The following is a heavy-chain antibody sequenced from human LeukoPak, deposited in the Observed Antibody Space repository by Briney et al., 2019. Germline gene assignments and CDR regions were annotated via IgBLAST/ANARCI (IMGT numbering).Heavy chain of an antibody. Sequence: GGSLRLSCLASGFTFSTYWMSWVRQAPGKGLEWVAHIKQDGSEKYYVDSVKGRLTISRDNAKNSLYLQMNSLRAEDTAVYYCARGFTGYYYYYYGMDVWGQGTTVTVSS. J-gene: IGHJ6*02. CDR1: GFTFSTYW. CDR2: IKQDGSEK. D-gene: IGHD3-16*01. CDR3: ARGFTGYYYYYYGMDV. V-gene: IGHV3-7*04.